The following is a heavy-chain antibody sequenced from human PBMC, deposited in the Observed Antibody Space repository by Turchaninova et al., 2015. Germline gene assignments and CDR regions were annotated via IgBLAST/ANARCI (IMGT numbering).Heavy chain of an antibody. V-gene: IGHV2-5*05. CDR1: GFSLTTVGVG. J-gene: IGHJ3*01. D-gene: IGHD6-13*01. CDR3: TRSVTAAPVLGAFDV. Sequence: QITLKESGPTLVKPTQTLTLTCSFSGFSLTTVGVGVGWIRQPPGRTLECLALIYWDDDRRSGPSLKRRINITKDTSKNQVVLTMTNLAPGDTATYFCTRSVTAAPVLGAFDVWGQGTMVTVSS. CDR2: IYWDDDR.